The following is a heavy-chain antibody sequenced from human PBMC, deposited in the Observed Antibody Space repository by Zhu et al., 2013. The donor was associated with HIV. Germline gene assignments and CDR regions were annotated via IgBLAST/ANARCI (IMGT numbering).Heavy chain of an antibody. J-gene: IGHJ4*02. CDR2: MNPNSGNT. Sequence: QVQLVQSGAEVKKPGSSVRVSCKAFGGIFSSFIISWVRQAPGQGLEWMGWMNPNSGNTGYAQKFQGRVTMTRNTSIDTAYMELSSLTSEDTAVYYCARGQWELPLLHEYWGQGTLVTVSS. CDR1: GGIFSSFI. CDR3: ARGQWELPLLHEY. D-gene: IGHD1-26*01. V-gene: IGHV1-8*02.